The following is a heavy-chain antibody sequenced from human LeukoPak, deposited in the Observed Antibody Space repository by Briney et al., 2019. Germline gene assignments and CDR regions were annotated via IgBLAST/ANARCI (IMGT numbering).Heavy chain of an antibody. CDR2: ISAYNGNT. D-gene: IGHD3-22*01. J-gene: IGHJ4*02. CDR3: ARDVADTAEYYYDSSPPGY. CDR1: GYTFTSYG. V-gene: IGHV1-18*01. Sequence: ASVKVSCKASGYTFTSYGISWVRQAPGQGLEWMGWISAYNGNTNYAQKLQGRATMTTDTSTSTAYMELRSLRSDDTAVYYCARDVADTAEYYYDSSPPGYWGQGTLVTVSS.